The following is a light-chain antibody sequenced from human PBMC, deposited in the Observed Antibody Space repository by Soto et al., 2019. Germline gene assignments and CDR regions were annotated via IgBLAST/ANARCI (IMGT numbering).Light chain of an antibody. Sequence: EMVVTQSPGTLSLSPGERATLSCRASEVVSNNLACYQQKAGQAPRLLIYGASTRATGIPARFSGSGSGTDFTLTISRLEPEDFAVYYCQQYGSSPITFGQGTRLEI. CDR3: QQYGSSPIT. CDR2: GAS. J-gene: IGKJ5*01. V-gene: IGKV3-20*01. CDR1: EVVSNN.